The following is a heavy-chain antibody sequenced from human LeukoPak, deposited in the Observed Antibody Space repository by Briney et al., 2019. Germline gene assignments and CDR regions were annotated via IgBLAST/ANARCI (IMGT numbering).Heavy chain of an antibody. CDR2: ISSSGSTI. CDR1: GFTFSDYY. J-gene: IGHJ3*02. CDR3: ARVRGSGIPSVDAFDI. D-gene: IGHD3-10*01. Sequence: MSGGSLRLSCAASGFTFSDYYMGWIRQAPGKGLEWVSYISSSGSTIYYADSVKGRFTISRDNAKNSLYLQMNSLRAEDTAVYYCARVRGSGIPSVDAFDIWGQGTMVTVSS. V-gene: IGHV3-11*01.